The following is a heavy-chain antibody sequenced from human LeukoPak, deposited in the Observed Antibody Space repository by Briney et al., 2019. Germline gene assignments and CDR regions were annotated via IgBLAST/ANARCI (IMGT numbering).Heavy chain of an antibody. V-gene: IGHV4-34*01. CDR2: IHHSGST. D-gene: IGHD3-3*01. CDR3: ARGPSDTDFWSGYPLDY. J-gene: IGHJ4*02. CDR1: GGSFSGYY. Sequence: SETLSLTCAVYGGSFSGYYWSWIRQPPGKGLEWIGEIHHSGSTNYNPSLKSRVTISVDTSKNQFSLKLSSVTAADTAVYYCARGPSDTDFWSGYPLDYWGQGTLVTVSS.